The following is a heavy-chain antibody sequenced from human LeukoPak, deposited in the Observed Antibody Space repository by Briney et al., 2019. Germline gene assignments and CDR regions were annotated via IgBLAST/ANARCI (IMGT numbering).Heavy chain of an antibody. CDR3: ARGLVPYYFDY. CDR2: IYYSGST. D-gene: IGHD4/OR15-4a*01. Sequence: SETLSLTCTVSGGSISSYYWSWIRQPPGKGLEWIGYIYYSGSTNYNPSLKSRVTISVDTSKNQFSLKLSSVTAADTAVYYWARGLVPYYFDYWGQGTLVTVSS. J-gene: IGHJ4*02. CDR1: GGSISSYY. V-gene: IGHV4-59*01.